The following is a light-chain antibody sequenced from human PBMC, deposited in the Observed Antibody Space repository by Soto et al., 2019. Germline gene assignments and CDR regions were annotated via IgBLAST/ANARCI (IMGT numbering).Light chain of an antibody. V-gene: IGKV1-39*01. CDR2: AAS. CDR3: QQSYSSLT. CDR1: QSINNY. J-gene: IGKJ4*01. Sequence: DIQMTQSPSSLSASVGDTVTITCRASQSINNYLNWYQQKPGKAPKLLIHAASSLRSWVPSRFSGSGSETAFTLTISSLQAEDLATYYCQQSYSSLTFGGGTKVDIK.